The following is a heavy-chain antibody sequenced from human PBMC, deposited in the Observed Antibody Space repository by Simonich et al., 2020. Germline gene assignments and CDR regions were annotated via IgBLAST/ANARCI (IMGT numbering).Heavy chain of an antibody. J-gene: IGHJ4*02. CDR1: GFTFSSYS. CDR3: ARDVDTAMVFDY. CDR2: ISSSSSYK. Sequence: EVQLVESGGGLVKPGGSLRLSCAASGFTFSSYSMNWVRQAPGKGLVWVSSISSSSSYKYYADSVKGRFTISRDNAKNSLYLQMNSLRAEDTAVYYCARDVDTAMVFDYWGQGTLVTVSS. D-gene: IGHD5-18*01. V-gene: IGHV3-21*01.